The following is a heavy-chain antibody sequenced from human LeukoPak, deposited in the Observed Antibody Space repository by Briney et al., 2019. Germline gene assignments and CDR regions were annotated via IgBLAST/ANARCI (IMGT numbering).Heavy chain of an antibody. D-gene: IGHD1-14*01. J-gene: IGHJ4*02. CDR1: GYTFTDYY. CDR3: ASSPSYIRY. Sequence: ASVKVSCKASGYTFTDYYIHWVRQAPGQGLEWIGWINPNSGDTNYVQNFQGRVTMTRDTSISTAYMELSRLTSDDTAVYYCASSPSYIRYWGQGTLVTVSS. V-gene: IGHV1-2*02. CDR2: INPNSGDT.